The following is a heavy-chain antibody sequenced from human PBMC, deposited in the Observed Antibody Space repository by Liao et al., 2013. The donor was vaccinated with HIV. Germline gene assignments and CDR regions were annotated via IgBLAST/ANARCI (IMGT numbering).Heavy chain of an antibody. CDR2: INHSGST. CDR1: GGSFSGYS. D-gene: IGHD3-9*01. V-gene: IGHV4-34*01. CDR3: ARDAYFDWDNWFDP. Sequence: QVQLQQWGAGLLKPSETLSLTCAVYGGSFSGYSWSWIRQPPGKGLEWIGEINHSGSTNYNPSLKSRVTISLDTSKNQFSLKLSSVTAADTAVYYCARDAYFDWDNWFDPWGQGTLVTVSS. J-gene: IGHJ5*02.